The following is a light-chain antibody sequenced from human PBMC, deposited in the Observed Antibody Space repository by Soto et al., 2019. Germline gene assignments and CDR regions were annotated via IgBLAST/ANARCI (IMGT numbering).Light chain of an antibody. CDR2: DAS. CDR3: QQYYSYPWT. CDR1: QSVSVW. J-gene: IGKJ1*01. Sequence: MTQSPSTLFASVGDTVTVTCRASQSVSVWLAWYQQKPGEAPKLLIYDASALDSGAPSRFSGSGSGTDVTHTISCLKYEDFPTYYCQQYYSYPWTFGQGTKV. V-gene: IGKV1-5*01.